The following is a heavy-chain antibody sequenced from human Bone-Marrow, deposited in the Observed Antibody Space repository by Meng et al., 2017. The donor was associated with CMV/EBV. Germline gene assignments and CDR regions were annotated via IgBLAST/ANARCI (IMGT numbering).Heavy chain of an antibody. J-gene: IGHJ6*02. D-gene: IGHD6-13*01. CDR2: ISSNGGST. CDR3: ARDKGMAARENYYYGMEV. CDR1: GFTFSSYA. Sequence: GGPLRLSCAASGFTFSSYAMHWVRQGPGKGLEYVSAISSNGGSTYYADSVKGRFTISRYNSKNTLYLQMGSLRAEDMAGYSCARDKGMAARENYYYGMEVWGQGTTVTVSS. V-gene: IGHV3-64*02.